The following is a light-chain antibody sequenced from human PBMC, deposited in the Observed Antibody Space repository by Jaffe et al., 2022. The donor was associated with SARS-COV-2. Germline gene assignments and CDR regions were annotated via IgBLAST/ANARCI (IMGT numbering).Light chain of an antibody. J-gene: IGLJ1*01. CDR1: PSNIGARYD. Sequence: QSVLTQPPSVSGAPGQRVTISCTGSPSNIGARYDVHWYQQIPGAAPKLLMYDNTHRPSGVSARFSGSTSGTSASLVITDLQAEDEAYFFCQSFDYSLRDYVFGSGTKVSVL. V-gene: IGLV1-40*01. CDR2: DNT. CDR3: QSFDYSLRDYV.